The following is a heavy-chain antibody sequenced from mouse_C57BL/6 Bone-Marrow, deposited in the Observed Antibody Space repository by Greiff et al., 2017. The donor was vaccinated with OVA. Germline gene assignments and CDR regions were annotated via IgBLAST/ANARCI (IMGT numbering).Heavy chain of an antibody. CDR2: IYPSDSEN. J-gene: IGHJ2*01. V-gene: IGHV1-61*01. Sequence: VQLQQPGAELVRPGPSVKLSCKASGYTFTSYWMDWVQQRPGQGLEWIGNIYPSDSENQYNQKFTDKATLIVDKSSSTAYMQLSSLTSEDSAVYYCAREGYYGSYVEYYFDDWGKGTTLTVSS. CDR3: AREGYYGSYVEYYFDD. D-gene: IGHD2-1*01. CDR1: GYTFTSYW.